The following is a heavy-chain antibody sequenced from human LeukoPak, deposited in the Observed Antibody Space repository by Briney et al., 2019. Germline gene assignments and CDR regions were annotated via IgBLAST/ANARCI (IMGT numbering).Heavy chain of an antibody. J-gene: IGHJ4*02. V-gene: IGHV3-23*01. Sequence: PGGSLRLSCAASGFSFASYAMSWVRQAPGKGLEWVSAISGSGANTFYADSVKGRFTISRDNSKNTLSLQMNSLRAEDTAVYYCARQYVMVRGVTFDYWGQGTLVTGSS. CDR1: GFSFASYA. CDR3: ARQYVMVRGVTFDY. D-gene: IGHD3-10*01. CDR2: ISGSGANT.